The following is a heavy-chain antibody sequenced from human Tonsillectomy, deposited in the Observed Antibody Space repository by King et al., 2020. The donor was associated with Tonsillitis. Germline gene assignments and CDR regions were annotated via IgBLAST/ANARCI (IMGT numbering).Heavy chain of an antibody. J-gene: IGHJ4*02. V-gene: IGHV1-69*09. CDR1: GVTFSSHA. CDR3: ARGLYDSSGFTLGY. CDR2: IIPIICIE. D-gene: IGHD3-22*01. Sequence: QRVQSGAEVKKPGSSVKVSCKASGVTFSSHAISWVRQAPGHGLDWMGRIIPIICIENYAQRFKGRVTITADESTSTAYMGLSSLRSEDTAVYYCARGLYDSSGFTLGYWGQGTLVTVSS.